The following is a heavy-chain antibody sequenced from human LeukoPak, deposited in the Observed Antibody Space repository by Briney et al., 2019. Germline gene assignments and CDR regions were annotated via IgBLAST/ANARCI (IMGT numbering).Heavy chain of an antibody. Sequence: PGGSLRLSCAASGFTFSSYSMNWVRQAPGKGLEWVSSISSSSSYIYYADSVKGRFTSSRDNAKNSLYLHMKSLRAEDTAVYYCARSGSSGGWYAEGIGYWGQTILVTVSS. CDR2: ISSSSSYI. D-gene: IGHD6-19*01. CDR3: ARSGSSGGWYAEGIGY. J-gene: IGHJ4*02. CDR1: GFTFSSYS. V-gene: IGHV3-21*01.